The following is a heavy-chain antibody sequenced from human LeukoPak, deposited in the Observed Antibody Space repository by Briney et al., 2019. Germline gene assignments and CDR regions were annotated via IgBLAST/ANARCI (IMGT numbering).Heavy chain of an antibody. D-gene: IGHD6-6*01. CDR2: IYPVDSDT. V-gene: IGHV5-51*01. Sequence: GESLKISCKGSGYSFTNYWIAWVRQMPGKDLEWMGIIYPVDSDTRYSPSFQGQVTISADKSISTAYLQWSSLKASDTAMYYCARLQSSSSRYYYYYGMGVWGQGTTVTVSS. J-gene: IGHJ6*02. CDR3: ARLQSSSSRYYYYYGMGV. CDR1: GYSFTNYW.